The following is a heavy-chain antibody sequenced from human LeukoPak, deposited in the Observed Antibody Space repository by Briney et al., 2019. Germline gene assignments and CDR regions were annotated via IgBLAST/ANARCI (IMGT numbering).Heavy chain of an antibody. CDR1: GGTFSSYA. D-gene: IGHD3-9*01. J-gene: IGHJ4*02. CDR2: IIPIFGTA. Sequence: GASVKVSCKASGGTFSSYAISWVRQAPGQGLGWMGGIIPIFGTANYAQKFQGRVTITADESTSTAYMELSSLRSEDTAVYYCARDRPADILTGYSDYWGQGTLVTVSS. V-gene: IGHV1-69*13. CDR3: ARDRPADILTGYSDY.